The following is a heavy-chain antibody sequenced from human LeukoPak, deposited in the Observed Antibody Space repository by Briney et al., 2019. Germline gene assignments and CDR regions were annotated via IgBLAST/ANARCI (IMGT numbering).Heavy chain of an antibody. CDR2: ISSSGSTI. CDR1: GFTFSDYY. V-gene: IGHV3-11*04. Sequence: GGSLRLSCAASGFTFSDYYMSWIRQAPGKGLEWVSYISSSGSTIYYADSVKGRFTISRDNAKNSLYLQMNSLRAEDTAVYYCARDLYGYSYGLPYYYYYMDVWGKGTTVTVSS. CDR3: ARDLYGYSYGLPYYYYYMDV. D-gene: IGHD5-18*01. J-gene: IGHJ6*03.